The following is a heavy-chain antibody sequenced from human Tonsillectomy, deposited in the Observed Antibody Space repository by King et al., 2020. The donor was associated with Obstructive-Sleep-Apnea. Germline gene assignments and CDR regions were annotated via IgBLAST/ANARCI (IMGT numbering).Heavy chain of an antibody. CDR1: AFTFSSYW. J-gene: IGHJ6*02. D-gene: IGHD3-22*01. CDR3: TRPNAYYDSSGNYYYYGMDV. Sequence: DVQLVESGGGLVQPGGSLRLSCAASAFTFSSYWMYWVRQAPGKGLVWVSRINSDGSSTSYADSVKGRFTISRDNAKNTLYLQMNSLRAEDTAVYYCTRPNAYYDSSGNYYYYGMDVWGQGTTVTVSS. CDR2: INSDGSST. V-gene: IGHV3-74*01.